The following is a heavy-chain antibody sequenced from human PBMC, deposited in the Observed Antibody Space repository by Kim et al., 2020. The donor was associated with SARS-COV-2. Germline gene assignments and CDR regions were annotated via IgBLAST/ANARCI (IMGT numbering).Heavy chain of an antibody. CDR2: DT. J-gene: IGHJ4*02. V-gene: IGHV5-51*01. Sequence: DTRYSPSFQGQVTISADKSISTAYLQWSSLKASDTAMYYCARHPGGYFDYWGQGTLVTVSS. CDR3: ARHPGGYFDY. D-gene: IGHD3-10*01.